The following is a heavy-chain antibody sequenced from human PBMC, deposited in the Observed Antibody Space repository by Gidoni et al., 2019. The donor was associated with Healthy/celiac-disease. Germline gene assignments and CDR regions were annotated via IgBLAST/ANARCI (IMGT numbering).Heavy chain of an antibody. CDR3: ARGSVVVIARVNGMDV. V-gene: IGHV4-30-4*01. CDR1: GGSISSGDYY. CDR2: IYYSGST. D-gene: IGHD2-21*01. Sequence: QVQLQESGPGLVKPSQTLSLTCTVSGGSISSGDYYWSWIRQPPGKGLEWIGYIYYSGSTYYNPSLKSRVTISGDTSKNQFSLKLSSGTAADTAVYYCARGSVVVIARVNGMDVWGQGTTVTVSS. J-gene: IGHJ6*02.